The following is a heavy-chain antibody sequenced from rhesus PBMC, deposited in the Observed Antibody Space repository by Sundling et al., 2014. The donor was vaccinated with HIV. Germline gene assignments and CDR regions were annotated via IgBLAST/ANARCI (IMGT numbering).Heavy chain of an antibody. J-gene: IGHJ6*01. Sequence: QVTLKESGPALVKPTQTLTLTCAFSGFSLTTSGMGVGWIRQPPGKTLEWLAHIYWDDDKRYNASLKSRLSMSKDTSKNQVVLTMTNMDPVDTATYYCARNYRSFINYGLDSWGPGVVVTVSS. CDR3: ARNYRSFINYGLDS. CDR1: GFSLTTSGMG. V-gene: IGHV2-174*02. CDR2: IYWDDDK. D-gene: IGHD4-4*01.